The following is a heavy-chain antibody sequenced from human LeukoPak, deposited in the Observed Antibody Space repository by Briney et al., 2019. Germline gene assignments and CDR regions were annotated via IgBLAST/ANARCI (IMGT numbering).Heavy chain of an antibody. Sequence: GGSLRLSCAASGFTVSSNYVSWVRQAPGKGLELVSLIYTSGTTYYVDSVKGRFTISRDNSKNTLYLQMNSLRAEDTAVYYCARVTTSGSYKFDYWGQGTLVTVSS. V-gene: IGHV3-53*01. CDR2: IYTSGTT. J-gene: IGHJ4*02. CDR1: GFTVSSNY. CDR3: ARVTTSGSYKFDY. D-gene: IGHD3-10*01.